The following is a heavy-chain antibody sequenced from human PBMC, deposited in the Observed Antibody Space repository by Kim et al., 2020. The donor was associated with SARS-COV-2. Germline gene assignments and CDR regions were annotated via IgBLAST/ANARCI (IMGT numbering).Heavy chain of an antibody. CDR2: ISGSNGNT. J-gene: IGHJ4*02. CDR3: AREWGRDLGFDS. CDR1: GYTFSHYG. Sequence: ASVKVSCKASGYTFSHYGISWVRRAPGQGLEWLGWISGSNGNTEYAQKFQDRVTLTTDTSTTTAYMDLRSLTPDHTALYYCAREWGRDLGFDSWGQGTLVTVPS. D-gene: IGHD3-16*01. V-gene: IGHV1-18*01.